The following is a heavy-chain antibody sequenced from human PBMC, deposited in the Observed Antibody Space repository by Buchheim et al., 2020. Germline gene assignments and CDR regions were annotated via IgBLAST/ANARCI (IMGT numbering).Heavy chain of an antibody. CDR2: IYYSGST. D-gene: IGHD2-15*01. CDR3: AREVCSGGSCYIDY. CDR1: GGSISSYY. J-gene: IGHJ4*02. V-gene: IGHV4-59*01. Sequence: QVQLQESGPGLVKPSETLFLTCTVSGGSISSYYWSWIRQPPGKGLEWIGYIYYSGSTNYNPSLKSRVTISVDTSKNQFSLKLSSVTAADTAVYYCAREVCSGGSCYIDYWGQGTL.